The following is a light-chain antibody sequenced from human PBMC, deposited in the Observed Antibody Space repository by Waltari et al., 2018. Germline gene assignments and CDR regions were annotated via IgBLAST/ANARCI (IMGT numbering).Light chain of an antibody. Sequence: YELTQSPSVSVSPGQPARITCSGDRLDERYVSWYQQRPGQSPVLLIFQDRYRPSGIPGRFSGSNSGNTATLTIAGAQVDDEADYYCYSKDTDGGSQGKIGGGTKLTVL. CDR2: QDR. CDR1: RLDERY. CDR3: YSKDTDGGSQGK. J-gene: IGLJ2*01. V-gene: IGLV3-1*01.